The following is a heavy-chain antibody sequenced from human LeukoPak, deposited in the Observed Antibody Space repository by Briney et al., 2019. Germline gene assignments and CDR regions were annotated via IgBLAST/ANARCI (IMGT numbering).Heavy chain of an antibody. J-gene: IGHJ6*02. CDR3: AREYSSSEWRYYYGMDV. CDR1: GGTFSSYA. Sequence: SVKVSCKASGGTFSSYAISWVRQAPGQGLEWKGRIIPILGIANYAQKFQGRVTITADKSTSTAYMELSSLRSEDTAVYYCAREYSSSEWRYYYGMDVWGQGTTVTVSS. V-gene: IGHV1-69*04. D-gene: IGHD6-13*01. CDR2: IIPILGIA.